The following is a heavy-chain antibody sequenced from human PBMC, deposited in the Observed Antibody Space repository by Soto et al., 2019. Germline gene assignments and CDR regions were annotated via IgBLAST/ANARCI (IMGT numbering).Heavy chain of an antibody. V-gene: IGHV3-33*01. CDR2: IWHDGGNK. D-gene: IGHD7-27*01. CDR1: GFTFSSYG. Sequence: PGGSLRLSCAASGFTFSSYGMHWVRQAPGKGLEWVAVIWHDGGNKFYAESVKGRFTISRDNSKNTLYLQITSLSAEDTAMYYCARDLWGPCEYWGQGTMVTVSS. J-gene: IGHJ4*02. CDR3: ARDLWGPCEY.